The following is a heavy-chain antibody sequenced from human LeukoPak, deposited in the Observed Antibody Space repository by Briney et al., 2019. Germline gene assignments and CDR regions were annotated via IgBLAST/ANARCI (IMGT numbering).Heavy chain of an antibody. D-gene: IGHD3-3*01. Sequence: PGGSLRLSCAASGFTFSSYAMSWVRQAPGKGLEWVSAISGSGGSTYYADSVKGRFTISRDNSKNTLYLQMNSLRAEDTAVYYCAKALGDFWSGSLWYYYYMDVWGKGTTVTVSS. J-gene: IGHJ6*03. CDR2: ISGSGGST. CDR1: GFTFSSYA. V-gene: IGHV3-23*01. CDR3: AKALGDFWSGSLWYYYYMDV.